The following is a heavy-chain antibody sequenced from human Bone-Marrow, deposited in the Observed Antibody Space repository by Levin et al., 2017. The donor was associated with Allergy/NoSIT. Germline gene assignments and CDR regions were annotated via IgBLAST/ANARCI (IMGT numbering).Heavy chain of an antibody. Sequence: GASVKVSCKASGGTFSSYAISWVRQAPGQGLEWMGGIIPIFGTANYAQKFQGRVTITADKSTSTAYMELSSLRSEDTAVYYCASVGSTSRYYYYYMDVWGKGTTVTVSS. CDR1: GGTFSSYA. V-gene: IGHV1-69*06. CDR2: IIPIFGTA. CDR3: ASVGSTSRYYYYYMDV. D-gene: IGHD2-2*01. J-gene: IGHJ6*03.